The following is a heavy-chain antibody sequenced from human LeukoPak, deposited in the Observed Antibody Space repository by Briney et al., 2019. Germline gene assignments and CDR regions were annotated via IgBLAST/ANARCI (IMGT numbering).Heavy chain of an antibody. J-gene: IGHJ5*02. CDR2: ISYDGSNK. CDR3: AREVPSGSYIRPYHQPGFDP. D-gene: IGHD1-26*01. CDR1: GFTFSSYA. Sequence: PGGSLRLSCAASGFTFSSYAMHWVRQAPGKGLEWVAVISYDGSNKYYADSVKGRFTISRDNSKNTLYLQMNSLRAEDTAVYYCAREVPSGSYIRPYHQPGFDPWGQGTLVTVSS. V-gene: IGHV3-30-3*01.